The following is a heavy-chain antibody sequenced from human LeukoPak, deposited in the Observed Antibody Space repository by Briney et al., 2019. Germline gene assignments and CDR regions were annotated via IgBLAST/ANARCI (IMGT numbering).Heavy chain of an antibody. D-gene: IGHD6-19*01. V-gene: IGHV3-13*01. J-gene: IGHJ3*02. Sequence: GGSLRLSCTASGFTVSTNYMSWVRQAPGKGLEWVSAIGTAGDTYYPGSVKGRFTISRENAKNSLYLQMNSLRAGDTAVYYCARGHLSSGWYPWSHAFDIWGQGTMVTVSS. CDR3: ARGHLSSGWYPWSHAFDI. CDR2: IGTAGDT. CDR1: GFTVSTNY.